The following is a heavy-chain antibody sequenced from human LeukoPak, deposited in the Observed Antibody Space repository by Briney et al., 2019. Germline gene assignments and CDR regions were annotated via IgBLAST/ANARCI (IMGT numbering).Heavy chain of an antibody. Sequence: PSETLSLTCAVYGGSFSGYYWSWIRQPPGKGLEWIGEINHSGSTNYNPSLKSRVTISLDTSKNQFSLKLSSVTAADTAVYYCARRASVAGTWAFDIWGQGTMVTVSP. D-gene: IGHD6-19*01. CDR2: INHSGST. V-gene: IGHV4-34*01. CDR1: GGSFSGYY. CDR3: ARRASVAGTWAFDI. J-gene: IGHJ3*02.